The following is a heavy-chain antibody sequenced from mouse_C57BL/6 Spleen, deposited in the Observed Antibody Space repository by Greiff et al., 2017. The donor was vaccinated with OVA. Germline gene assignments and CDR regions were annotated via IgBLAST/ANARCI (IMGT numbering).Heavy chain of an antibody. Sequence: QVQLQQSGAELVKPGASVKLSCKASGYTFTEYTIHWVKQRSGQGLEWIGWFYPGSGSITYNEKFKDKATLTADKSSSTVYMELSRLTSEDSAVYFCARHPYYDYDERYCFDYWGQGTTLTVSS. V-gene: IGHV1-62-2*01. J-gene: IGHJ2*01. CDR1: GYTFTEYT. CDR2: FYPGSGSI. D-gene: IGHD2-4*01. CDR3: ARHPYYDYDERYCFDY.